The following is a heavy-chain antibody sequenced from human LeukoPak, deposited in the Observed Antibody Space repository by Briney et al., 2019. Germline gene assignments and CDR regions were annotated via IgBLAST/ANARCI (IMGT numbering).Heavy chain of an antibody. D-gene: IGHD4-17*01. CDR2: ISAYNGNT. V-gene: IGHV1-18*01. J-gene: IGHJ4*01. CDR3: ARDRVGGDLTGVSLY. Sequence: ASVKVSCKASGYPFDNFGLTWVRQAPGHGLEWMGWISAYNGNTHYAQKFRGRLTLTTETSTSTAYLELRSLKSDDTAVYYCARDRVGGDLTGVSLYWGQGTLVTVSS. CDR1: GYPFDNFG.